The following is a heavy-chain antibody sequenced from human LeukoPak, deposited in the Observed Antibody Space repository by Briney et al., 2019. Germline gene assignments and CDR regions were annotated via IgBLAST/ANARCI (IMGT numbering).Heavy chain of an antibody. V-gene: IGHV1-58*02. Sequence: SVKVSCKASGFTFTSSSMQWVRQARGQRLEWVGLIAVGSGNTNYAQKFQGRVTITRDMSTSTAYMELSSLRSEDTALYYCAAVFGSGYYYYFDYWGQGTLVTVSS. CDR3: AAVFGSGYYYYFDY. D-gene: IGHD3-22*01. CDR2: IAVGSGNT. CDR1: GFTFTSSS. J-gene: IGHJ4*02.